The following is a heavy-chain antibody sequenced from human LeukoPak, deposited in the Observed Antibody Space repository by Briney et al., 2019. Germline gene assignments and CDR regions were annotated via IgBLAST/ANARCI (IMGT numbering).Heavy chain of an antibody. V-gene: IGHV4-59*12. CDR1: GGSISSYY. CDR2: IYYSGST. J-gene: IGHJ6*03. CDR3: ARGLTVVNQPSLYYYMDV. Sequence: SETLSLTCTVSGGSISSYYWSWIRQPPGKGLEWIGYIYYSGSTNYNPSLKSRVTISVDTSKNQFSLKLSSVTAADTAVYYCARGLTVVNQPSLYYYMDVWGKGTTVTVSS. D-gene: IGHD4-23*01.